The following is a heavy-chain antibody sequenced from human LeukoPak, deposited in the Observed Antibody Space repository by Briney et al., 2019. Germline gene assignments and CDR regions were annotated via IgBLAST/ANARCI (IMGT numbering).Heavy chain of an antibody. CDR2: IYYSGNT. CDR1: GGSISGSY. CDR3: TRIGDFWSGYFDY. D-gene: IGHD3-3*01. J-gene: IGHJ4*02. V-gene: IGHV4-59*01. Sequence: SETLSLTCTVSGGSISGSYWHWIRKPPGKGLEWIGFIYYSGNTNYNPSLKSRLTISLDKSKMQFSLKLSSVTAADTAAYYCTRIGDFWSGYFDYWGQGTLVTVSS.